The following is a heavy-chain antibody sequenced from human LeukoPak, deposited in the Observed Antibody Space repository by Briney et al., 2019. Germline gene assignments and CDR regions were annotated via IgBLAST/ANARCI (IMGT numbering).Heavy chain of an antibody. J-gene: IGHJ3*02. CDR1: GFTFSSYE. D-gene: IGHD3-10*01. Sequence: GGSLRLSCAASGFTFSSYEMNWVRQVPGKGLEWVSYISSSGSTIYYADSVKGRFTISRDNAKNSLYLQMNSLRAEDTAVYYCAKDPYYGSGRYAFDIWGQGTMVTVSS. CDR3: AKDPYYGSGRYAFDI. V-gene: IGHV3-48*03. CDR2: ISSSGSTI.